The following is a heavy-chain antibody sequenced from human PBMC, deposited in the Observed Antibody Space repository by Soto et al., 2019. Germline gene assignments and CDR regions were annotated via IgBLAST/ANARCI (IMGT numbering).Heavy chain of an antibody. CDR2: ISYDGSNK. V-gene: IGHV3-30-3*01. CDR1: GFPFSSYA. J-gene: IGHJ6*02. CDR3: ARAGGWFGELLYYYGMDV. Sequence: GSLGLACGASGFPFSSYAMHSVRQAPGKGLEWVAVISYDGSNKYYADSVKGRFTISRDNSKNTLYLQMNSLRAEDTAVYYCARAGGWFGELLYYYGMDVWGQGTTVTVSS. D-gene: IGHD3-10*01.